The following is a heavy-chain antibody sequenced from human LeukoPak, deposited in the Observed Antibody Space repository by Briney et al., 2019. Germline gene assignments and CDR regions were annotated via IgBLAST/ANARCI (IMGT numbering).Heavy chain of an antibody. CDR2: INPNSGGT. CDR3: ARAATVPRVFDY. Sequence: ASVKVSCKASGYTFTGYYMHWVRQAPGQGLEWMGWINPNSGGTNYAQKFQGRVTMTRDTSISTAYMELSSLRSEDTAVYYCARAATVPRVFDYWGQGTLVTVSS. D-gene: IGHD4-17*01. V-gene: IGHV1-2*02. J-gene: IGHJ4*02. CDR1: GYTFTGYY.